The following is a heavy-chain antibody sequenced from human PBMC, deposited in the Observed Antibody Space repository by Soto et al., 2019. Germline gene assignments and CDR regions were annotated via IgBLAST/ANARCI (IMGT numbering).Heavy chain of an antibody. J-gene: IGHJ5*02. CDR2: IYWNDDK. D-gene: IGHD6-13*01. CDR3: AHRLRAAAAPYNWFDP. V-gene: IGHV2-5*01. CDR1: GFSLSTSGVG. Sequence: SGPTLVNPTQTLTLTCTFSGFSLSTSGVGVGWIRQPPGKALEWLALIYWNDDKRYSPSLKSRLTITKDTSKNQVVLTMTNMDPVDAATYYCAHRLRAAAAPYNWFDPWGQGTLVTVSS.